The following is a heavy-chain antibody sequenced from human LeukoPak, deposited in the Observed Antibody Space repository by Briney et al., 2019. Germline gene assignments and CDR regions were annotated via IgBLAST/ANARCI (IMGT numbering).Heavy chain of an antibody. CDR1: GGSFSGDY. CDR3: ARGHQLLAFDP. V-gene: IGHV4-34*01. J-gene: IGHJ5*02. D-gene: IGHD2-2*01. CDR2: INHSGST. Sequence: PSETLSLTCAVYGGSFSGDYWSWIRQPPGKGLEWIGEINHSGSTNYNPSLKSRVTISVDTSKNQFSLKLSSVTAADTAVYYCARGHQLLAFDPWGQGTLVTVSS.